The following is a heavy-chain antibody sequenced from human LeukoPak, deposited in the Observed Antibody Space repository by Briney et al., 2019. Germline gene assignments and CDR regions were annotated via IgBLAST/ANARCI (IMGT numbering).Heavy chain of an antibody. V-gene: IGHV3-48*01. D-gene: IGHD3-22*01. CDR1: GFNFIDYS. J-gene: IGHJ5*02. Sequence: GGSLRLSCAASGFNFIDYSMNWVRQAPGKGLEWVSYISNSGTTIYYADSVKGRFTISRDNAKNSLYLQMNSLRSEDTAVYYCARRDCDSIKCRGSNWFDPWGQGTLVSVSS. CDR3: ARRDCDSIKCRGSNWFDP. CDR2: ISNSGTTI.